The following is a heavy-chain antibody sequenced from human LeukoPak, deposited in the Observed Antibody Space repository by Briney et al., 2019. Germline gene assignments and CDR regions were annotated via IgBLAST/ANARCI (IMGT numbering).Heavy chain of an antibody. D-gene: IGHD2-2*01. V-gene: IGHV4-30-4*08. Sequence: SQTLSLTCTVSGGSISSGDYYWSWIRQPPGKGLEWIGYIYYSGSTYYNPSLKRRVTISVATSKNQFSLKFDSVTAADTAVYYCARNDIVVVPAAFDYWGQGTLVTVSS. CDR2: IYYSGST. CDR3: ARNDIVVVPAAFDY. CDR1: GGSISSGDYY. J-gene: IGHJ4*02.